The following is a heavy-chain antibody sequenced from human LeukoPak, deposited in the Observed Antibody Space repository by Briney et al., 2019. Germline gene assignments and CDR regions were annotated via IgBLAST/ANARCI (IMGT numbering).Heavy chain of an antibody. V-gene: IGHV4-59*11. CDR1: GGSIRPHY. CDR2: IYYSGAT. J-gene: IGHJ3*02. D-gene: IGHD1-14*01. CDR3: AREGSGNHSPYDAFEI. Sequence: SETLSLTCAVSGGSIRPHYWSWIRQAPGKGLEWIGYIYYSGATNYNPSLKSRVTISLDTSKSQFSLKLTSVTAADTAVYFCAREGSGNHSPYDAFEIWGQGTVVTVSS.